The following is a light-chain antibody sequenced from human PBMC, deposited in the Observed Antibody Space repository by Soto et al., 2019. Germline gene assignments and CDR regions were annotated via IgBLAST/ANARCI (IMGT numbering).Light chain of an antibody. V-gene: IGKV3-20*01. Sequence: EIVLTQSPGTLSLSPGESATLSCRASQSVSSTYLAWYQQKPGQAPRLLIYGASSRATGIPDRFSGSGSGTVFTLTISRLEPDDFAVYYCQQCGRSPGTFGQGTKLEIK. CDR3: QQCGRSPGT. J-gene: IGKJ2*01. CDR1: QSVSSTY. CDR2: GAS.